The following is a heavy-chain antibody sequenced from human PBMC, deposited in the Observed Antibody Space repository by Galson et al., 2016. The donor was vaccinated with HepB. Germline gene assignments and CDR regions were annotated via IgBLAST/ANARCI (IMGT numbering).Heavy chain of an antibody. CDR1: GFTFSSYG. D-gene: IGHD2-2*01. J-gene: IGHJ4*02. CDR2: IWYDGSNK. Sequence: SLRLSCAASGFTFSSYGMHWVRQAPGKGLEWVAVIWYDGSNKYYADSVKGRFTISRDNSKNTLYLQVNSLRAEDTAVYYCAREKTVAVPAALDYWGQGTLVTVSS. CDR3: AREKTVAVPAALDY. V-gene: IGHV3-33*01.